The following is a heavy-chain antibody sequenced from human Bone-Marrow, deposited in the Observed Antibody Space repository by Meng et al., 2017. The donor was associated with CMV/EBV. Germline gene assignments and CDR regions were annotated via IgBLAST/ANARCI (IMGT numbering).Heavy chain of an antibody. J-gene: IGHJ4*02. CDR3: VKGGHLWDY. CDR2: INSDGSDT. V-gene: IGHV3-74*03. D-gene: IGHD2-21*01. CDR1: GFTFSSSW. Sequence: GGSLRLSCAASGFTFSSSWMHWVRQAQGKGLVWVSHINSDGSDTKYADFVKGRFTISRDNAKNTLYLQMNTLRAEDTAVYYCVKGGHLWDYWGQGKQVTVSS.